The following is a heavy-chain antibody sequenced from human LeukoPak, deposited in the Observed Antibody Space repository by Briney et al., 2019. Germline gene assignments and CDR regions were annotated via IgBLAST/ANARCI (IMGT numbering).Heavy chain of an antibody. Sequence: SQTLSLTCTVSGGSISSGSYYWSWFRQPAGKGLEWIGRIYTSGSTNYNPSLKSRVTISVDTSKNQFSLKLSSVTAADTAVYYCARDLGILWFDPWGQGTLVTVSS. J-gene: IGHJ5*02. CDR1: GGSISSGSYY. CDR3: ARDLGILWFDP. CDR2: IYTSGST. V-gene: IGHV4-61*02. D-gene: IGHD1-1*01.